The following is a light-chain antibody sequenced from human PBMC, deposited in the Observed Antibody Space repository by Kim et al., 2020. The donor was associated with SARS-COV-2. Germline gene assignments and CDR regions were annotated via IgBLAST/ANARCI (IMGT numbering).Light chain of an antibody. CDR3: QQYDSLPLT. V-gene: IGKV1-33*01. J-gene: IGKJ5*01. CDR1: QDISHF. Sequence: DIQMTQSPSSLSASVGDRVTITCQASQDISHFLSWYQQKPGKAPKLLIYDTSNLESGVPSRFSGSGSGTAFTLTISSLQPEDIATYYCQQYDSLPLTFGQGTRLEIK. CDR2: DTS.